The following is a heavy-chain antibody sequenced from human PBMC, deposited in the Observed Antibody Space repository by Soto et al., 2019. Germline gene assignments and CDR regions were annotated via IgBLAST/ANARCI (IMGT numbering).Heavy chain of an antibody. CDR1: GGSISSSSYY. J-gene: IGHJ6*02. V-gene: IGHV4-39*01. CDR2: IYYSGST. CDR3: VRQDGRAAYFRDYYYYGMDV. Sequence: SETLSLTCTVSGGSISSSSYYWGWIRQPPGKGLEWIGSIYYSGSTYYNPSLKSRVTISVDTSKNQFSLKLSSVTAADTAVYYCVRQDGRAAYFRDYYYYGMDVWGQGNTVTVSS. D-gene: IGHD6-13*01.